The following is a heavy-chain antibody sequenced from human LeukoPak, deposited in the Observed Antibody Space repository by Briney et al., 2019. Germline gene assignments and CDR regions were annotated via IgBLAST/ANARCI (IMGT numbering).Heavy chain of an antibody. V-gene: IGHV4-61*01. CDR2: IYYSGST. Sequence: SETLSLTCTVSGGSVSSGSYYWSWIRQPPGKGLEWIGYIYYSGSTNYDPSLKRRVTISVDTSKNQSSLKLRSVTAAATAVYYCESSVRYGGSFDSWGQGTLVTVSS. CDR3: ESSVRYGGSFDS. J-gene: IGHJ4*02. CDR1: GGSVSSGSYY. D-gene: IGHD4-17*01.